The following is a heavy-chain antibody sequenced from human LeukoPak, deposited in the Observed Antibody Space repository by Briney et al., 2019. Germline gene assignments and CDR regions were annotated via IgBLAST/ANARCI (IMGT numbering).Heavy chain of an antibody. V-gene: IGHV3-23*01. CDR1: GFTFSSYA. Sequence: GGSLRLSCAASGFTFSSYAMSWVRQAPGKGLEWVSAISGSGGSTYYADSVRGRFTISRDNSKNTLYLQMNSLRAEDTAVYYCAKELLYCSGGSCYPEYFQHWGQGTLVTVSS. CDR2: ISGSGGST. D-gene: IGHD2-15*01. J-gene: IGHJ1*01. CDR3: AKELLYCSGGSCYPEYFQH.